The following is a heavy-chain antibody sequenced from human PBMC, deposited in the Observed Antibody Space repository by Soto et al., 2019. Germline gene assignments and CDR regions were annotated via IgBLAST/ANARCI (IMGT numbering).Heavy chain of an antibody. V-gene: IGHV4-34*01. CDR1: GGSFSGYY. J-gene: IGHJ4*02. Sequence: SETLSLTCAVYGGSFSGYYWSWIRQPPGKRLEWIGEINHSGSTNYNPSLKSRVTISVDTSKNQFSLKLSSVTAADTAVYYCARGPPRHVPKKLRMYYFDYWGQGTLVTVSS. CDR2: INHSGST. D-gene: IGHD2-2*01. CDR3: ARGPPRHVPKKLRMYYFDY.